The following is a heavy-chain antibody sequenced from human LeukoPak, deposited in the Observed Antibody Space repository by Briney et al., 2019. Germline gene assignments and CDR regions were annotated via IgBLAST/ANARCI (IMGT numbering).Heavy chain of an antibody. CDR2: IKQDGNEK. CDR3: ARDPLTQNDY. D-gene: IGHD1-14*01. J-gene: IGHJ4*02. V-gene: IGHV3-7*01. Sequence: GRPLRFSCAAAGVTFDGDWMSWVRQDPGKGLEWVANIKQDGNEKYYVDSVKGRFTISRDNAKNSLYLQMNSLRAEDTAVYYCARDPLTQNDYWGLGTLVTVSS. CDR1: GVTFDGDW.